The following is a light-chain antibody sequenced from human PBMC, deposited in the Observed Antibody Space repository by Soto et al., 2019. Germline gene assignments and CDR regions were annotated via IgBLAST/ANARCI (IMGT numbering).Light chain of an antibody. CDR3: QQYNSNRGT. CDR2: KAS. V-gene: IGKV1-5*03. J-gene: IGKJ1*01. CDR1: QSISSW. Sequence: DIQMTQSPSTLSASVGDRVTITCRASQSISSWLDWYQQKPGKAPKLLIYKASSLESGVPSRFSGSGSGTEFSLTISSLQPDDFATNYCQQYNSNRGTFGQGTKVEIK.